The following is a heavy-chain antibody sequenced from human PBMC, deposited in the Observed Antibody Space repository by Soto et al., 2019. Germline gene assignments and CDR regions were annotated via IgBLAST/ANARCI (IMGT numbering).Heavy chain of an antibody. CDR3: AKEPKEYSYGPSYFDY. J-gene: IGHJ4*02. D-gene: IGHD5-18*01. V-gene: IGHV3-30*18. CDR1: GFTFSSYG. Sequence: GGSLRLSCAASGFTFSSYGMHWVRQAPGKGLEWVAVISYDGSNKYYADSVKGRFTISRDNSKNTLYLQMNSLRAEDTAVYYCAKEPKEYSYGPSYFDYWGQGTLVTVSS. CDR2: ISYDGSNK.